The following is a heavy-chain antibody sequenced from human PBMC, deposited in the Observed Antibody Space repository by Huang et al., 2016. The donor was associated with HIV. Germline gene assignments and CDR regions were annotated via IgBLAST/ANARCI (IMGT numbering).Heavy chain of an antibody. CDR2: INWKSGNI. V-gene: IGHV3-9*01. Sequence: EVQLVESGGGLVRPGRSLRLSCAASGFTFDDYAMLGVRQTPGKGLEWVSGINWKSGNIAYADAVSGRFTISRDNAKNSLYLQMNSLRPEDTALYYCAKDWGYDFGAFDFWGRGTMVTVSS. D-gene: IGHD3-16*01. J-gene: IGHJ3*01. CDR1: GFTFDDYA. CDR3: AKDWGYDFGAFDF.